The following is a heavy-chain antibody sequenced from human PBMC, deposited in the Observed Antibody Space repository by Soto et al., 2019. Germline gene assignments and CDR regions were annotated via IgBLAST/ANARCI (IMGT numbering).Heavy chain of an antibody. D-gene: IGHD3-3*01. V-gene: IGHV3-7*03. CDR1: GFTFISYW. Sequence: GGSLRLSCASSGFTFISYWMNWVRQAPGKGLEWVANIKQGGSEKYYVDSVKGRFTISRDNAKNSLFLQMNSLRAEDTAVYYCARATIFGVIIDYAPDLWGQGTSVTVSS. CDR3: ARATIFGVIIDYAPDL. J-gene: IGHJ6*02. CDR2: IKQGGSEK.